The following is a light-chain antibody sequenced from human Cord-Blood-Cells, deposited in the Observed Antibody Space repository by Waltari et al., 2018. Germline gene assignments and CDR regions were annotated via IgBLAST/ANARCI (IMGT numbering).Light chain of an antibody. CDR3: QQYDNLPLT. CDR1: QDISNY. Sequence: DIQMTQSPSSLSASVGDRTTITCQASQDISNYLSWYEQKPGKAPKLLIYDAANLETGVPSRFIGSGSGTDFTFTISSLQPEDIATYYCQQYDNLPLTFGGGTKVEIK. J-gene: IGKJ4*01. CDR2: DAA. V-gene: IGKV1-33*01.